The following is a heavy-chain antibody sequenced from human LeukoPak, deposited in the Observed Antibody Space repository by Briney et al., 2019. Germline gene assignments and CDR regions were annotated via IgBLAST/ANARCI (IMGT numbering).Heavy chain of an antibody. V-gene: IGHV5-51*01. CDR2: IYPGDSDT. D-gene: IGHD3-9*01. J-gene: IGHJ4*02. Sequence: GESLKISCKGSGYSFTSYWIGWVRQMPGKGLEWMGIIYPGDSDTRYSPSFQGQVTISADKSISTAYLQWSSLKASDTAMYYCAAGPIRYFDWLYFDYWGQGTLVTVSS. CDR1: GYSFTSYW. CDR3: AAGPIRYFDWLYFDY.